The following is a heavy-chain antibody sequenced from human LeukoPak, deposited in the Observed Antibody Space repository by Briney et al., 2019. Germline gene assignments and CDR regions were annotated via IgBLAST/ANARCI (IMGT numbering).Heavy chain of an antibody. J-gene: IGHJ4*02. Sequence: PGGSLRLSCAASGFTFSSYAKHWVRQAPGKGLEYVSAISSNGGSTYYANSVKGRFTISRDNSKNTLYLQMGSLRAEDMAVYYCARVHVGTAMDHLDYWGQGTLVTVSS. CDR2: ISSNGGST. V-gene: IGHV3-64*01. CDR3: ARVHVGTAMDHLDY. D-gene: IGHD5-18*01. CDR1: GFTFSSYA.